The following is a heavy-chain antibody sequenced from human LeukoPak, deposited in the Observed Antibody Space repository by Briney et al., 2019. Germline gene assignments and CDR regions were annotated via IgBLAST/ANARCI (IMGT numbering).Heavy chain of an antibody. Sequence: GQSLKISCKASGYSFTSYWIGWVRQMPGKGLEWMGIIDPNDSETRYTPSFQGQVTISVDKSLTTAYLQWNSLKASDTAMYYCARQTAMGRSGDYWGQGTLVTVSS. D-gene: IGHD5-18*01. CDR1: GYSFTSYW. CDR3: ARQTAMGRSGDY. V-gene: IGHV5-51*01. J-gene: IGHJ4*02. CDR2: IDPNDSET.